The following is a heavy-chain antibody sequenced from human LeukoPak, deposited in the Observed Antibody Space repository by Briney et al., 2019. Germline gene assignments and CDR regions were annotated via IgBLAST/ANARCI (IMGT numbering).Heavy chain of an antibody. CDR3: ATRSTGVAATFDC. V-gene: IGHV4-59*01. CDR2: ISYSGNT. CDR1: GGSISSYY. J-gene: IGHJ4*02. D-gene: IGHD2-15*01. Sequence: SETLSLTCSVSGGSISSYYWSWIRQPPGKGLEWIGYISYSGNTNYNPSLKSRVTISVDTSKNQFSLKLSSVTAADTAVYYCATRSTGVAATFDCWGQGALVTISS.